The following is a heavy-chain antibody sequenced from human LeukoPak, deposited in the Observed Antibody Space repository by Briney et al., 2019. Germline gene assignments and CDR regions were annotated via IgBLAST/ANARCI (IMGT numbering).Heavy chain of an antibody. V-gene: IGHV1-3*01. CDR1: GYTFTSYA. D-gene: IGHD2-15*01. Sequence: VASVKVSCKASGYTFTSYAMHWVRQAPGQRLEWMGWINAGNGNTKYSQKFQGRVTITRDTSASTAYMELSSLRSEDTAVYYCARGGGYCSGGSCDGMDVWGQGTTVTVSS. CDR2: INAGNGNT. CDR3: ARGGGYCSGGSCDGMDV. J-gene: IGHJ6*02.